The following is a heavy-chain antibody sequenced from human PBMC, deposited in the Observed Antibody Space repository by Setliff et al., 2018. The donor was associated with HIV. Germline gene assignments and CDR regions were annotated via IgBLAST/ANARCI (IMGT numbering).Heavy chain of an antibody. CDR1: GFNSADYS. CDR2: IRRQGHGEPT. D-gene: IGHD3-16*01. CDR3: TRLGTQYNDGSSRI. V-gene: IGHV3-49*04. J-gene: IGHJ4*02. Sequence: GGSLRLSCTTSGFNSADYSMTWVRQAPGKGLEWVGLIRRQGHGEPTEYDPSVKGRFTISRDKSKSIIYLWMNRLRPEDTAMYFCTRLGTQYNDGSSRIWGQGTLVTVSS.